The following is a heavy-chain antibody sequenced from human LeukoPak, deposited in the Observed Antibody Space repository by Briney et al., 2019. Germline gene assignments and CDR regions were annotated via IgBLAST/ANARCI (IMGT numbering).Heavy chain of an antibody. V-gene: IGHV1-69*13. CDR1: GYTFTSYY. CDR3: ARDRFNYYYDSSGYRDAFDI. Sequence: ASVKVSFKASGYTFTSYYMHWVRQAPGQGLEWMGGIIPIFGTANYAQKFQGRVTITADESTSTAYMELSSLRSEDTAVYYCARDRFNYYYDSSGYRDAFDIWGQGTMVTVSS. D-gene: IGHD3-22*01. J-gene: IGHJ3*02. CDR2: IIPIFGTA.